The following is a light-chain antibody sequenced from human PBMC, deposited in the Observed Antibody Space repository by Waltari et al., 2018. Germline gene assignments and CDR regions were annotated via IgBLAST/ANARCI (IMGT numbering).Light chain of an antibody. CDR2: GND. Sequence: QSVLTQPPSVSGTPGQRVPISCAGSSSNIGTNTVAWYQALPGTAPKPLIHGNDQRPSGVPDRFSGSKSGTSGSLAISGLQPEDETDYYCAAWDESLKGWVFGGGTRLTVL. V-gene: IGLV1-44*01. J-gene: IGLJ2*01. CDR1: SSNIGTNT. CDR3: AAWDESLKGWV.